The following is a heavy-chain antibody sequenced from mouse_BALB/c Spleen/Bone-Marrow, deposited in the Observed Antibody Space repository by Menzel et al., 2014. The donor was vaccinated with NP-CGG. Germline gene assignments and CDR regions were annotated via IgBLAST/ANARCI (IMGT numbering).Heavy chain of an antibody. V-gene: IGHV1-69*02. J-gene: IGHJ3*01. Sequence: VQLQQSGAELVRPGASVKMSCKASGYTFTGYWVNWVKQRPGQGLEWMGDIYPSDSYTKYNQKVKDKATCTVDKSSNTAYMQHSSTTSEDSAVYYCTRKEGDYAFAYWGQGTLVTVSA. CDR1: GYTFTGYW. CDR3: TRKEGDYAFAY. CDR2: IYPSDSYT. D-gene: IGHD2-13*01.